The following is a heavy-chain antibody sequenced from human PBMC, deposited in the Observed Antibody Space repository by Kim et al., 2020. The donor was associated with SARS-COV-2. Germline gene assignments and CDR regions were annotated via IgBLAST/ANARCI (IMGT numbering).Heavy chain of an antibody. D-gene: IGHD6-25*01. CDR3: GRFSGTLYYFDL. CDR1: GDSITSGDYY. CDR2: MYINGSP. J-gene: IGHJ4*02. V-gene: IGHV4-61*02. Sequence: SETLSLTCTVSGDSITSGDYYWSWVRQPAGQALEWIGRMYINGSPNYNPSLKSRVTMSGDTSRNQFSLKQNAVSAADTAVYYCGRFSGTLYYFDLWGQGIMVTVSS.